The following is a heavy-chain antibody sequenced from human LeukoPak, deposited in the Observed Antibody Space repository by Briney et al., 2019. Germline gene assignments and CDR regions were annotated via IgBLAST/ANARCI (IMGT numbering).Heavy chain of an antibody. CDR2: ISSSSSYI. D-gene: IGHD2-2*01. Sequence: PGGSLRLSCAASGFTFSSYSMNWVRQAPGKGLEWVSSISSSSSYIYYADSVKGRFTISRDNAKNSLYLQMNSLRAEDTAVHYCARAGIAYCSSTSCYDFDYWGQGTLVTVSS. CDR3: ARAGIAYCSSTSCYDFDY. V-gene: IGHV3-21*01. J-gene: IGHJ4*02. CDR1: GFTFSSYS.